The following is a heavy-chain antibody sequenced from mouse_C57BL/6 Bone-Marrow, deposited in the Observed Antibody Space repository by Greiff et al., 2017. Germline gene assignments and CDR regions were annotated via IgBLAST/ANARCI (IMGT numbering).Heavy chain of an antibody. CDR2: ISSGGSYT. Sequence: EVKLVESGGDLVKPGGSLKLSCAASGFTFSSYGMSWVRQTPDKRLEWVATISSGGSYTYYPDSVKGRFTISRDNAKNTLYLHMSSLKSEDTAMYYCARRLLRYYFDYWGQGTTLTVSS. J-gene: IGHJ2*01. CDR1: GFTFSSYG. D-gene: IGHD1-1*01. V-gene: IGHV5-6*02. CDR3: ARRLLRYYFDY.